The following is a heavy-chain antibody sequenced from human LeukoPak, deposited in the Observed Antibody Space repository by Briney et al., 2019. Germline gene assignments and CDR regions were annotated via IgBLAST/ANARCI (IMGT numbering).Heavy chain of an antibody. CDR3: ARGWGYFDY. J-gene: IGHJ4*02. V-gene: IGHV4-59*01. Sequence: SETLSLTCTVSGGSISSYYWSWIRQPPGKGLEWIAYIHYSGSTNYNPSLKSRVTISVDTSKNQFSLKLSSVTAADTAVYYCARGWGYFDYWGQGTLVTVSS. D-gene: IGHD1-26*01. CDR1: GGSISSYY. CDR2: IHYSGST.